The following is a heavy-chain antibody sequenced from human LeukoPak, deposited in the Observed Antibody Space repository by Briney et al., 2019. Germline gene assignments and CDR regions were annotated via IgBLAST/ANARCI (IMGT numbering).Heavy chain of an antibody. CDR2: FDPEDGET. Sequence: ASVTVSCKVSGYTLTELSMHWVRQAPGKGLEWMGGFDPEDGETIYAQKFQGRVTMTEDTSTDTAYMELSSLRSEDTAVYYCATKAHYYDSSGYYHTLLQHWGQGTLVTVSP. CDR1: GYTLTELS. D-gene: IGHD3-22*01. V-gene: IGHV1-24*01. J-gene: IGHJ1*01. CDR3: ATKAHYYDSSGYYHTLLQH.